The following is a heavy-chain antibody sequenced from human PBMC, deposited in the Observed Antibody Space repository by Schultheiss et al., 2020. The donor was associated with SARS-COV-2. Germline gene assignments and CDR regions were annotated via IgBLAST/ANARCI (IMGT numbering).Heavy chain of an antibody. D-gene: IGHD6-19*01. V-gene: IGHV3-23*01. CDR1: GFTFRSYA. CDR2: ISAGGGTT. J-gene: IGHJ4*02. Sequence: GGSLRLSCAGSGFTFRSYAMTWVRQAPGKGLEWVSGISAGGGTTYYADSVKGRFTISRDNSKNTLYLQMNSLRAEDTAVYYCAREAQWLPQGLDYWGQGTLVTVSS. CDR3: AREAQWLPQGLDY.